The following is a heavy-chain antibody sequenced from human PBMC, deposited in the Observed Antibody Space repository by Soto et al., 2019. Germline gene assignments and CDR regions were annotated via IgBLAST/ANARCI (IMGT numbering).Heavy chain of an antibody. Sequence: EVQLLESGGGLVQPGGSLRLSCAASGFTFSSYAMSWVRQAPGKGLEWVSAISGSGGSTYYADSVKGRFTISRDNSKNTLYLQMNGLRAEDTAVYYCAKARPFEVVVVVATNWYFDLWGRGTLVTVSS. CDR1: GFTFSSYA. CDR2: ISGSGGST. V-gene: IGHV3-23*01. CDR3: AKARPFEVVVVVATNWYFDL. J-gene: IGHJ2*01. D-gene: IGHD2-15*01.